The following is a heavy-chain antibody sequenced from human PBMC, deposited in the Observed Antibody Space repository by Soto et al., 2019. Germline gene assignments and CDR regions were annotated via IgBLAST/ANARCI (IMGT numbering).Heavy chain of an antibody. CDR2: IYYSGST. CDR1: GGSISSGDYY. V-gene: IGHV4-30-4*01. Sequence: QVQLQESGPGLVKPSQTLSLTCTVSGGSISSGDYYWSWIRQPPGKGLEWIGYIYYSGSTYYNPSLKSRVTISVDTSKNQFSLKLSSVTAADTVVYYCASTRSLYYYDSSGYYAFDYWGQGTLVTVSS. J-gene: IGHJ4*02. CDR3: ASTRSLYYYDSSGYYAFDY. D-gene: IGHD3-22*01.